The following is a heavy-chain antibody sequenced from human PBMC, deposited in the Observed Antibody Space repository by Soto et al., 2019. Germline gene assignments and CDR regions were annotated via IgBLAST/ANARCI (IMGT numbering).Heavy chain of an antibody. D-gene: IGHD3-3*01. CDR1: GFTFSSYA. CDR2: ISGSGGST. Sequence: WGSLRLSCAASGFTFSSYAMSWVRQAPGKGLEWVSAISGSGGSTYYADSVKGRFTISRDNSKNTLYLQMNSLRAEDTAVYYCAKDTRITIFGVVITHFDYWGQGTLVTVS. V-gene: IGHV3-23*01. CDR3: AKDTRITIFGVVITHFDY. J-gene: IGHJ4*02.